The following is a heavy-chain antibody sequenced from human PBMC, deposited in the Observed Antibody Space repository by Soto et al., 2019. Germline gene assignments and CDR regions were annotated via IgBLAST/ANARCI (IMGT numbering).Heavy chain of an antibody. CDR3: AREVVTTKWYFDN. V-gene: IGHV3-30-3*01. CDR1: GFAFSSYS. J-gene: IGHJ4*02. CDR2: ISSDGGLS. Sequence: GGSLRLSCATSGFAFSSYSMHWFRQAPGKELEWVAVISSDGGLSFYADSVKGRFIISRDNPKGTVFLQMNSLRLEDTAVYYSAREVVTTKWYFDNWGQGIMVTVS. D-gene: IGHD2-21*02.